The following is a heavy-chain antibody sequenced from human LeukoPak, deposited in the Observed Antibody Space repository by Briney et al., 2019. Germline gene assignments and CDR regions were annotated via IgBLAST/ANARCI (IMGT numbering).Heavy chain of an antibody. CDR1: GNYW. D-gene: IGHD2-2*01. CDR3: VSFYETY. Sequence: TGGSLRLSCAASGNYWMHWVRQAQGKGLVWVSHINSDGSWTSYADSVKGRFTISKDNAKNTVYLQMNNLRAEDTAVYYCVSFYETYWGRGALVTVSS. J-gene: IGHJ4*02. CDR2: INSDGSWT. V-gene: IGHV3-74*01.